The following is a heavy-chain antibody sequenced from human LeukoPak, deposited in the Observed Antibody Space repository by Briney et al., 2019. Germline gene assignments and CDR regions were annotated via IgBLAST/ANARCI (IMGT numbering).Heavy chain of an antibody. CDR2: INPNSGGT. CDR1: GGTFSRYA. V-gene: IGHV1-2*06. J-gene: IGHJ4*02. CDR3: ARGYSIGFDY. D-gene: IGHD4-11*01. Sequence: VASVKVSCKASGGTFSRYAISWVRQAPGQGLEWMGRINPNSGGTNYAQKFQGRVTMTRDTSISTAYMELSRLRSDDTAVYYCARGYSIGFDYWGQGTLVTVSS.